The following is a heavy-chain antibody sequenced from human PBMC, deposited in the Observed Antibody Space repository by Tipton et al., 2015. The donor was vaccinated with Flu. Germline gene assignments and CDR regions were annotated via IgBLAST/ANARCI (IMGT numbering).Heavy chain of an antibody. CDR2: IYIEGST. D-gene: IGHD2-8*01. V-gene: IGHV3-66*02. CDR3: ARSRGYGDCFNGVCHSFDV. Sequence: LSLTCTVSGGSISSSSYYWGWIRQPPGKGLEWISVIYIEGSTYYADSVKGRFTISRDTSKNTLSLQMTSLRAEDTAVYYCARSRGYGDCFNGVCHSFDVWGQGTMVTVSS. J-gene: IGHJ3*01. CDR1: GGSISSSSYY.